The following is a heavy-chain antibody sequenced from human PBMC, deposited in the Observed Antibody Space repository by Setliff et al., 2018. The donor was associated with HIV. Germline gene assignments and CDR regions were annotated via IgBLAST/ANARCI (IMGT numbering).Heavy chain of an antibody. V-gene: IGHV3-23*01. CDR3: AKDRTSFNANWDAFDI. CDR1: GFTFQNYA. CDR2: IGGSDRDI. D-gene: IGHD1-1*01. J-gene: IGHJ3*02. Sequence: GSLRLSCAASGFTFQNYAMTWVRQVPGEGLEWVSSIGGSDRDINYANFVKGRFTISRDNSKNMLYLQMNSLRAEDTAIYYCAKDRTSFNANWDAFDIWGQGTVVTVSS.